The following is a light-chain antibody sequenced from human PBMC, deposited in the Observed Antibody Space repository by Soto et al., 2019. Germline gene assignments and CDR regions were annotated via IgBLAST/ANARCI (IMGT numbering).Light chain of an antibody. CDR2: EVS. J-gene: IGLJ1*01. V-gene: IGLV2-14*01. CDR3: SSYTSSSTLV. CDR1: SSDVGGYNY. Sequence: QSALTQPASVSGSPGQSITISCTGTSSDVGGYNYVSWYQQHPGKAPKLMIYEVSNRPSGVSNRFSGSKSGNTASLTISGLQAEVEADYYCSSYTSSSTLVCGTGPKLTVL.